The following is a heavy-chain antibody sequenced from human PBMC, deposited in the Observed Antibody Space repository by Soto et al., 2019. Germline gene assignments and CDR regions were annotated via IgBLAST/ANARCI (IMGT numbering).Heavy chain of an antibody. CDR1: GFTFSSYS. CDR2: ISSSSSYI. D-gene: IGHD3-22*01. CDR3: ARAKYYYDSHTGGWFDP. J-gene: IGHJ5*02. V-gene: IGHV3-21*01. Sequence: EVQLVESGGGLVKPGGSLRLSCAASGFTFSSYSMNWVRQAPGKGLEWVSSISSSSSYIYYADSVKGRFTISRDNAKNSLKLQMNSLRAEDTAVYYCARAKYYYDSHTGGWFDPWGQGTLVTVSS.